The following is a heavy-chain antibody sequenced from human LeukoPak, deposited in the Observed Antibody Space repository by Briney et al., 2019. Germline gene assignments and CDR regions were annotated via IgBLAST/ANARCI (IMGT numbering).Heavy chain of an antibody. Sequence: GGSLRLSCAASGFTFSSYGMHWVRQAPGKGLEWVSGISGSGGATYYADSVKGRFTVSRDDPHNTLYLQMNSLRAEDTAVYYCARDFAAAGIFDYWGQGTLVTVSS. J-gene: IGHJ4*02. D-gene: IGHD6-13*01. CDR3: ARDFAAAGIFDY. CDR1: GFTFSSYG. CDR2: ISGSGGAT. V-gene: IGHV3-23*01.